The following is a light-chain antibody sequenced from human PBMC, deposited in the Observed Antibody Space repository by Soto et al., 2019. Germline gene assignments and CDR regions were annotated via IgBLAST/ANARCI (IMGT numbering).Light chain of an antibody. CDR1: QSVIRY. J-gene: IGKJ1*01. Sequence: EIVLTQSPATLSLSPGERATLSCRASQSVIRYLAWYQQRPGQAPRLLIYDASYRATGIPARFSDSGSGAALALAISSRGPEDLAVDYSQHRFNGPGRLVQGAKVDIK. CDR3: QHRFNGPGR. CDR2: DAS. V-gene: IGKV3-11*01.